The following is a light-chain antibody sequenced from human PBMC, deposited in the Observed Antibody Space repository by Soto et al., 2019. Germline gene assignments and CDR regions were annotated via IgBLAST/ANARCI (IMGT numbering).Light chain of an antibody. CDR3: QQYNSYPYT. V-gene: IGKV1-5*03. J-gene: IGKJ2*01. CDR1: QSISSW. Sequence: DIQMTQSPSTRSASVGDRVTITCRASQSISSWLAWYQQKPGKAPKLLIYKASSLESGVPSRFSGSGSGTEFTLTISSLQPDDFATYYCQQYNSYPYTFGQGTKVDIK. CDR2: KAS.